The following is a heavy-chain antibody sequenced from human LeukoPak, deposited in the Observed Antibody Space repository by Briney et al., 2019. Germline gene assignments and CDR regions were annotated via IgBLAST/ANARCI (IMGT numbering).Heavy chain of an antibody. D-gene: IGHD2-15*01. Sequence: PGGFLRLSCSASGFXFSDYAIHWVRQAPGKGLDYVSAISGNGGSTYYADSVKGRFTISRDNSKDTLYLQMSSLRAEDAAVYYCVKLAEGGCWGQGTLVTVSS. V-gene: IGHV3-64D*09. CDR1: GFXFSDYA. CDR2: ISGNGGST. J-gene: IGHJ4*02. CDR3: VKLAEGGC.